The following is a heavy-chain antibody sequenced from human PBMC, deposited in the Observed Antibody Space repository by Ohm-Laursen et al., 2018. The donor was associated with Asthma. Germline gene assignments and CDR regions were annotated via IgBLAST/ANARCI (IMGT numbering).Heavy chain of an antibody. V-gene: IGHV4-30-2*01. CDR1: RGSITSGGYS. CDR2: TYHSGST. J-gene: IGHJ4*02. Sequence: SQTLSLTCAVSRGSITSGGYSWSWIRQPPGKGLEWIGHTYHSGSTYYNPSLKSRVAISVDRSKNQFSLTLSSVTASDTAIYYCARVSSSWFDFWGQGTLVTVSS. CDR3: ARVSSSWFDF. D-gene: IGHD6-13*01.